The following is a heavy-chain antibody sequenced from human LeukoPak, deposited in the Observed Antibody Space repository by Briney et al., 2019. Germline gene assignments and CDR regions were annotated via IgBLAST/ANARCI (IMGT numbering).Heavy chain of an antibody. CDR2: IRNDGSNK. CDR1: GFTFSSYG. D-gene: IGHD1-14*01. CDR3: ARVYRRYFDY. J-gene: IGHJ4*02. Sequence: QSGGSLRLSCAASGFTFSSYGMHWVRQAPGKGLEWVAFIRNDGSNKYYADSVKGRFTISRDNSKNTLYLQMNSLRDEDTAVYYCARVYRRYFDYWGQGTLVTVSS. V-gene: IGHV3-30*02.